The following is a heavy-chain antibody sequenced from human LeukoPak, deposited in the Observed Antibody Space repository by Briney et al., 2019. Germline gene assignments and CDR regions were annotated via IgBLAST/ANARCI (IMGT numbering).Heavy chain of an antibody. V-gene: IGHV3-48*03. CDR1: GFTFSNYE. J-gene: IGHJ4*02. CDR3: ARADGAYGFY. CDR2: ISTTGTTI. Sequence: GGSLRLSCAASGFTFSNYEMNWVRQAPGKGLEWVSHISTTGTTIYYADSVKGRFTVSRDNARNSLYLQMDSLRLDDTAIYCCARADGAYGFYWGQGTLVIVSS. D-gene: IGHD4-17*01.